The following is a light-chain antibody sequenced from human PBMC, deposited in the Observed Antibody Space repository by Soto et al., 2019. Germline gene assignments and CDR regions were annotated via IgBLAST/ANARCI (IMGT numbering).Light chain of an antibody. V-gene: IGKV3-11*01. Sequence: EIVLTQSPATLTLSPGERATLSCRASQSVSSYLAWYQQKPGQAPRLLIYDASNRATGIPARFSGSGSGTDFTLTINSLEPEDLAVYYCQQRSNWPPWTFGQGTKVEI. J-gene: IGKJ1*01. CDR2: DAS. CDR3: QQRSNWPPWT. CDR1: QSVSSY.